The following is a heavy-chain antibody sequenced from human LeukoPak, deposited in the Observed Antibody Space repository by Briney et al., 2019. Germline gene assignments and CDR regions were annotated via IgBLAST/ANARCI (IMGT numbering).Heavy chain of an antibody. V-gene: IGHV4-34*01. J-gene: IGHJ4*02. D-gene: IGHD3-22*01. CDR2: INHSGST. CDR1: GGSFSGYY. Sequence: PSETLSLTCAVYGGSFSGYYWSWIRQPPGKGLEWIGEINHSGSTNYNPSLKSRVTMSVDTSKNQFSLKLSSVTAADTAVYYCARSGSDYYDSSGYYDYWGQGTLVTVSS. CDR3: ARSGSDYYDSSGYYDY.